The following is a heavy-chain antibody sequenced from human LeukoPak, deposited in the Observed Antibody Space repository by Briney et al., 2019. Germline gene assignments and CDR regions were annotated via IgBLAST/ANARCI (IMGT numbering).Heavy chain of an antibody. V-gene: IGHV3-30*02. CDR1: GLTFSRCG. CDR2: IRSDGSNE. D-gene: IGHD2-8*01. CDR3: AKDKGVNYMDV. J-gene: IGHJ6*03. Sequence: GGSLRLSCAASGLTFSRCGMHWVRQAPGKGLEWVAFIRSDGSNEYYTDSVKGRFSISRDNSKNTLYLQMNSLRAEDTALYYCAKDKGVNYMDVWGKGTTVTISS.